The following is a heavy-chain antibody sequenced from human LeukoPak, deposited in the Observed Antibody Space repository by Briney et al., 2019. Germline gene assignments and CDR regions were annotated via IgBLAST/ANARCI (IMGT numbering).Heavy chain of an antibody. Sequence: PSETLSLTCTVSGGSVSSGSYYWSWIRQPPGKGLEWIGYIYYSGSTNYNPSPKSRVTISVDTSKNQFSLKLSSVTAADTAVYYCARAPPMYCSGGSCYSGGVDYWGQGTLVTVSS. D-gene: IGHD2-15*01. CDR2: IYYSGST. J-gene: IGHJ4*02. CDR3: ARAPPMYCSGGSCYSGGVDY. V-gene: IGHV4-61*01. CDR1: GGSVSSGSYY.